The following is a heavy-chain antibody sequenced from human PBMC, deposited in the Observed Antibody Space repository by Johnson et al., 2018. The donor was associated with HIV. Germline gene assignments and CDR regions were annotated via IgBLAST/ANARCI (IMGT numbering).Heavy chain of an antibody. V-gene: IGHV3-9*01. J-gene: IGHJ3*01. CDR2: VSWNSGSL. CDR3: ARVQRSGWFHTDAFDL. CDR1: GFTFDDYA. D-gene: IGHD6-19*01. Sequence: VQLVESGGGLVQPGRSLRLSCAASGFTFDDYAMHWVRQAPGKGLEWVSGVSWNSGSLGYADSVKGRFTISRDNSKNTLYLQMSSLRSDDTAVYFCARVQRSGWFHTDAFDLWGQGTMVTVSS.